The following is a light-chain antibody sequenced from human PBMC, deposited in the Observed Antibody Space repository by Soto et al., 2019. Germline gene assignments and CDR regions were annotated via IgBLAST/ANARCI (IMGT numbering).Light chain of an antibody. J-gene: IGKJ2*01. CDR1: QSVSSSY. Sequence: EIVLTQSPGTLSLSPGERATLSCRASQSVSSSYLAWYQQKPGQAPRLLIYDASSRATGIPDRFSVSGSGTDFTLTISRLEPEDFAVYYFQQYGSSLYTFGQGTKLEIK. V-gene: IGKV3-20*01. CDR3: QQYGSSLYT. CDR2: DAS.